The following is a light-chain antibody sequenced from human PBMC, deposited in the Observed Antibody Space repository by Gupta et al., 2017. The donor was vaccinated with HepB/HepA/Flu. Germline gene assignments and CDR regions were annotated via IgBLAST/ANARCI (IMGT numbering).Light chain of an antibody. CDR3: QQYNTWPLT. V-gene: IGKV3-15*01. Sequence: IVMTQSPATLSVSPGERATLSCRASQSVSSNLAWYQQKPGQAPRLLIYGTSTRATGIPARFSGSASGTEFTLTISILQSEDFAVYCCQQYNTWPLTFGGGTKVEIK. CDR1: QSVSSN. J-gene: IGKJ4*01. CDR2: GTS.